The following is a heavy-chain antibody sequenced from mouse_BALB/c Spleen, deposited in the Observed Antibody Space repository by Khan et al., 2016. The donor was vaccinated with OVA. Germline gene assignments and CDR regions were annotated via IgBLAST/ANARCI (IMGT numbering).Heavy chain of an antibody. CDR2: ISYNGNT. CDR3: ARVYGGDFDY. V-gene: IGHV3-2*02. CDR1: GYSITTDYA. Sequence: VQLQQPGPGLVKPSQSLSLTCTVTGYSITTDYAWNWIRQFPGNKLEWMGFISYNGNTKYNPSLKSRISITRDPSKNQFFLQLKSVTTEDTARYYCARVYGGDFDYWGQGTTLTVSS. J-gene: IGHJ2*01. D-gene: IGHD1-1*01.